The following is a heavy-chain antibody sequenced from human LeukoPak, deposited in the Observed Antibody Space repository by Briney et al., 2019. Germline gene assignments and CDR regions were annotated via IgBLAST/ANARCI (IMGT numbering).Heavy chain of an antibody. CDR2: ISAYKGNT. CDR3: ARDSLNSGWDFDY. J-gene: IGHJ4*02. CDR1: GYTFTGYG. V-gene: IGHV1-18*01. Sequence: ASVKVSCKASGYTFTGYGIIWVRQAPGQGLEWMGWISAYKGNTKYAQKFQGRVTMTTDTSTRTDYMEVRSLRSDDTAVYYCARDSLNSGWDFDYWGQGTLVTVSS. D-gene: IGHD6-19*01.